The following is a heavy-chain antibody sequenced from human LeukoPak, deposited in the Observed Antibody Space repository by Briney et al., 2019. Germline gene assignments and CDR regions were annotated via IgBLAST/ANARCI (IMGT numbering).Heavy chain of an antibody. Sequence: PSQTLSLTCTVSGGSISSGGYYWSWIRQHPGKGLEWIGYIYYSGSTYYNPSLKSRVTISVDTSKNQFSLKLGSVTAADTAVYYCARGMYSSRLYNWFDPWGQGTLVTVSS. CDR1: GGSISSGGYY. CDR2: IYYSGST. V-gene: IGHV4-31*03. D-gene: IGHD6-13*01. J-gene: IGHJ5*02. CDR3: ARGMYSSRLYNWFDP.